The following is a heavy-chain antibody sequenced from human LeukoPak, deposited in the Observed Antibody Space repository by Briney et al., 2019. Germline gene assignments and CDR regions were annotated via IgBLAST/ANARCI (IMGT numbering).Heavy chain of an antibody. J-gene: IGHJ4*02. V-gene: IGHV4-39*01. Sequence: SETLSLTCTVSGGSISSSLYYWGWVRQPPGKSLEWVGSIYYGANTYYNPSLKSRLTISVDTSKNQVSLKLRSVTAADTALYFCAGGQTLDWLSNYFDSWGQGNLVIVSS. CDR2: IYYGANT. CDR1: GGSISSSLYY. CDR3: AGGQTLDWLSNYFDS. D-gene: IGHD3-3*01.